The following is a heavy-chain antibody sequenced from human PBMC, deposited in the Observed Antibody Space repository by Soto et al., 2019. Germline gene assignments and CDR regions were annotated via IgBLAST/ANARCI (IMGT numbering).Heavy chain of an antibody. CDR2: IYTSGST. Sequence: SETLSLTCTGSGGSISSYYWSWIRQPAGKGLEWIGRIYTSGSTNYNPSLKSRVTMSVDTSKNQFSLKLSSVTAADTAVYYCARATEGAMASYFDYWGQGTLVTVSS. V-gene: IGHV4-4*07. CDR1: GGSISSYY. J-gene: IGHJ4*02. D-gene: IGHD5-18*01. CDR3: ARATEGAMASYFDY.